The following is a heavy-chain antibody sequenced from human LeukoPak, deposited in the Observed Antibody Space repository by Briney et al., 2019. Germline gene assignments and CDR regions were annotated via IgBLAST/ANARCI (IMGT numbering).Heavy chain of an antibody. V-gene: IGHV3-48*01. CDR2: IGSGSDSI. J-gene: IGHJ6*03. Sequence: PGRSLRLSCAASGFTFSSYAMNWVRQAPGQGLEWVSHIGSGSDSIYYADSVKGRFTISRDNAKNLLFLQMNSLRADDTAVYYCAKFYYYFMDVWGKGTMVTISS. CDR1: GFTFSSYA. CDR3: AKFYYYFMDV.